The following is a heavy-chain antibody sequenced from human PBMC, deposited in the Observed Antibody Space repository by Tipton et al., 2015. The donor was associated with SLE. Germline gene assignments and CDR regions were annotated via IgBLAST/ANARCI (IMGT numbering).Heavy chain of an antibody. J-gene: IGHJ6*02. CDR3: ARQHPKIWYYDMDV. Sequence: QSGAEVKKPGASVKVSCKASGFTLTGYDISWVRQAPGQGLEWMGWISGYNDNTSYTEKFQGRVNMTTDRSTSTAYMELRSLRSDATAVYYCARQHPKIWYYDMDVWGQGTTVTVSS. CDR2: ISGYNDNT. V-gene: IGHV1-18*01. D-gene: IGHD2-15*01. CDR1: GFTLTGYD.